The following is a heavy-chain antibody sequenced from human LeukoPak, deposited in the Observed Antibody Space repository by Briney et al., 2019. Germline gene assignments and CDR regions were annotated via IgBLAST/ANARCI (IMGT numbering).Heavy chain of an antibody. V-gene: IGHV3-21*01. CDR2: ISSSSSYI. D-gene: IGHD2-2*02. CDR1: GFTFSSYS. Sequence: GGSLRLSCAASGFTFSSYSMNWVRQAPGKGLEWVSSISSSSSYIYYADSVKGRFTISRDNAKNSLYLQMNSLRAEDTAVYYCARAQIVVVPAAIPNWFDPWGQGTPVTVSS. J-gene: IGHJ5*02. CDR3: ARAQIVVVPAAIPNWFDP.